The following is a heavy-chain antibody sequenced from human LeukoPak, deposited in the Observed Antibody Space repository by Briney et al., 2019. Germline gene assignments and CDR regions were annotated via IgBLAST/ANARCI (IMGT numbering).Heavy chain of an antibody. J-gene: IGHJ4*02. Sequence: GGSLRLSCAASGFTFSSYVMHWVRQAPGKGLEWVAFIRYDGSYKYYSDSVKGRFTISRDNSKNTLYLQMNSLRPEDTAVYYCAKDPRDHTYSWSWRYFDYWGQGTLVTVSS. CDR1: GFTFSSYV. D-gene: IGHD1-26*01. CDR2: IRYDGSYK. V-gene: IGHV3-30*02. CDR3: AKDPRDHTYSWSWRYFDY.